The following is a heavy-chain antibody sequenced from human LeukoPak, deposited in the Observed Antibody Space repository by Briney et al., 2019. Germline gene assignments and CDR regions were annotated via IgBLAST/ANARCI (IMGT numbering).Heavy chain of an antibody. J-gene: IGHJ5*02. CDR2: IRYDGSNK. CDR3: AKDFLWCGEFLSSWFDP. Sequence: GGSPRLSCAASGFTFSSYGMHWVRQAPGKGLEWVAFIRYDGSNKYYADSVKGRFTISRDNSKNTLYLQMNSLRAEDTAVYYCAKDFLWCGEFLSSWFDPWGQGTLVTVSS. D-gene: IGHD3-10*01. CDR1: GFTFSSYG. V-gene: IGHV3-30*02.